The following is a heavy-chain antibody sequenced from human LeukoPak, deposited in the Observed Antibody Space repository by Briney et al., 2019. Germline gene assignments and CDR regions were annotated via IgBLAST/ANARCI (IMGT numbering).Heavy chain of an antibody. D-gene: IGHD2-21*01. Sequence: SETLSLTCTVSGGSISSYYWSWIRQPPGKGLEWIGYIYYSGSTNYNPSLKSRVTISVDTSKNHFSLKVSSVTAADTAVYYCARHGARYPYSYCGQGTLVTVSS. CDR2: IYYSGST. J-gene: IGHJ4*02. CDR1: GGSISSYY. V-gene: IGHV4-59*08. CDR3: ARHGARYPYSY.